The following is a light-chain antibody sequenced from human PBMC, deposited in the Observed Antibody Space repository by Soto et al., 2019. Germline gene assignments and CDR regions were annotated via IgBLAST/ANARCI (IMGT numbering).Light chain of an antibody. CDR1: QSVRIN. CDR3: QQYNTWPPIT. J-gene: IGKJ5*01. CDR2: GAS. Sequence: IVLTQAPATLAVSPGEGVTLSCRASQSVRINLAWYQQKPGQAPRLLIYGASTRATGLPARFSGSGSGTDFTLTISSLQSEDFAVYYCQQYNTWPPITFGQGPRLEI. V-gene: IGKV3-15*01.